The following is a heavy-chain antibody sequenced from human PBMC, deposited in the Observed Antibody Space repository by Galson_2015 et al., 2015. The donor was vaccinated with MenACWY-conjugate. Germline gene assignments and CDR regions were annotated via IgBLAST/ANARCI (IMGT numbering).Heavy chain of an antibody. CDR1: GFTFSNSW. Sequence: SLRLSCAPSGFTFSNSWMGWVRQAPGKGLEWAANIKQDGSGKYYVDSVKGRFIISRDNAKNSLFLQMDSLRAEDTALYYCARAKEQWLSKTFDLWGQGTMVTVSS. CDR3: ARAKEQWLSKTFDL. D-gene: IGHD6-19*01. CDR2: IKQDGSGK. J-gene: IGHJ3*01. V-gene: IGHV3-7*01.